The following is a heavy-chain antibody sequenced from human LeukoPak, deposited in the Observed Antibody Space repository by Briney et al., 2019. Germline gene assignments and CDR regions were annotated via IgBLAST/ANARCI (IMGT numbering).Heavy chain of an antibody. CDR3: ARDRYYYGSGSYYFDY. J-gene: IGHJ4*02. Sequence: SETLSLTCAVYGGSFSDYYWSWIRQPPGKGLEWIGEISHSGSTNYNPSLKSRVTISVDTSKNQFSLNLRSVTAADTAVYYCARDRYYYGSGSYYFDYWGQGTLVTVSS. CDR2: ISHSGST. V-gene: IGHV4-34*01. CDR1: GGSFSDYY. D-gene: IGHD3-10*01.